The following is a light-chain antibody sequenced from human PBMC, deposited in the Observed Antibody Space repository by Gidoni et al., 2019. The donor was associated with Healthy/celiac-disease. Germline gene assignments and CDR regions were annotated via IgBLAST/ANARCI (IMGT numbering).Light chain of an antibody. CDR1: QSVLYSSNNKNY. J-gene: IGKJ1*01. Sequence: DIVMTQSPDSLAVSLGERDTINCKSSQSVLYSSNNKNYLAWYQQKPGLPPKLLIYWASTRESGVPDRFSGSGSGTDFTLTISSLQAQDVAVYYCQQYYSTLWTFGQGTKVEIK. CDR3: QQYYSTLWT. V-gene: IGKV4-1*01. CDR2: WAS.